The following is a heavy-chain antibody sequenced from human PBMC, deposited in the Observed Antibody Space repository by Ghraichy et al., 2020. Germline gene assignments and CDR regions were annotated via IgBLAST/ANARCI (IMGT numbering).Heavy chain of an antibody. Sequence: ASVKVSCKASGYTFTSYAMHWVRQAPGQRLEWMGWINAGNGNTKYAQKVQGRVTITRDTSASPAYMELGSLRSEDTAVYYCANLAVCSSTTCYAAFDIWGQGTMVTVSS. D-gene: IGHD2-2*01. J-gene: IGHJ3*02. CDR3: ANLAVCSSTTCYAAFDI. CDR1: GYTFTSYA. V-gene: IGHV1-3*01. CDR2: INAGNGNT.